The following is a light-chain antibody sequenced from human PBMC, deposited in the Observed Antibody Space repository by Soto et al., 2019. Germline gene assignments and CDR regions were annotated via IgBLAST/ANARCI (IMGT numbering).Light chain of an antibody. V-gene: IGLV1-40*01. Sequence: QSVLTQPPSVSGAPGQRVTISCTGGSSNIGAGYDVHWYQQLPGTAPKLLIYGNSNRPSGVPDRFSGSKSGTSATLGITGFQTGDEADYYCGSWDSSLSAYVFGTGTKVTVL. CDR2: GNS. CDR3: GSWDSSLSAYV. J-gene: IGLJ1*01. CDR1: SSNIGAGYD.